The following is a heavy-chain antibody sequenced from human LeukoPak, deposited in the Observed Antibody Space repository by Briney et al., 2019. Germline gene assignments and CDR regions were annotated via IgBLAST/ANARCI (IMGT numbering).Heavy chain of an antibody. CDR3: VIGSSGYLDY. CDR2: IYYSGST. J-gene: IGHJ4*02. D-gene: IGHD3-22*01. Sequence: SETLSLTCTVSGGSISSYYWSWLRQPPGKGLERIGYIYYSGSTYYNPSLKSRVTISVDTSKNQFSLKLSSVTAADTAVYYCVIGSSGYLDYWGQGTLVTVSS. V-gene: IGHV4-59*08. CDR1: GGSISSYY.